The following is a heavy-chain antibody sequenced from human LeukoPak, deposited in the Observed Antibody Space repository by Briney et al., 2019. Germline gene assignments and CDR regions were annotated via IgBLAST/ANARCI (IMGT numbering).Heavy chain of an antibody. J-gene: IGHJ4*02. CDR1: GFTFSSYA. CDR3: AREDVGGTHLDY. D-gene: IGHD1-26*01. CDR2: ISGSGGST. V-gene: IGHV3-23*01. Sequence: PGGSLRLSCAASGFTFSSYAMSWVRQAPGKGLEWVSAISGSGGSTYYADSVKGRFTISRDNSENTVFLQMNSLRAEDTAVYYCAREDVGGTHLDYWGQGTLVTVSS.